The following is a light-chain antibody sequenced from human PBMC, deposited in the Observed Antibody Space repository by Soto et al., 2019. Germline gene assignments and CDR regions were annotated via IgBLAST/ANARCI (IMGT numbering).Light chain of an antibody. CDR2: EVT. CDR3: CSYAGSNTWV. V-gene: IGLV2-23*02. Sequence: QAVVTQPASVSGSPGQSITLSCTGTSSDVGSYDVVSWYQQHPGKAPRLMIYEVTKRPSGISDRFSGSKSGNTASLTISGLQAGDEADYYCCSYAGSNTWVFGGGTKLTVL. J-gene: IGLJ3*02. CDR1: SSDVGSYDV.